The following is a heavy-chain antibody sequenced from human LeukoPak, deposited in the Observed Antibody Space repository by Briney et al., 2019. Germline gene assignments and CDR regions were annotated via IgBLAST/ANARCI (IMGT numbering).Heavy chain of an antibody. V-gene: IGHV4-39*07. Sequence: KSSETLSLTCTVSGYSISSSRYYWGWIRQPPGKGLEWIGSVYYSGSTYYNPSLKSRVTISVDTSKNQFSLKLSSVTAADTAVYYCARVDYGDYWFDPWGQGTLVTVSS. D-gene: IGHD4-17*01. CDR3: ARVDYGDYWFDP. CDR1: GYSISSSRYY. CDR2: VYYSGST. J-gene: IGHJ5*02.